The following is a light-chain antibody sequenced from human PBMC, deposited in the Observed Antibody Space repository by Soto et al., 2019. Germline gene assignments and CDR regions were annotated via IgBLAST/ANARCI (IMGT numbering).Light chain of an antibody. CDR1: SSDVGSYNL. CDR2: EGS. CDR3: CSYAGSSTWV. J-gene: IGLJ3*02. Sequence: QSALTQPASVSGSPGQSITISCTGTSSDVGSYNLVSWYQQHPGKAPKLMIYEGSERPSGVSNRFSGSKSGNTASLTISGLQAEDAADYYCCSYAGSSTWVFGGGTQLTVL. V-gene: IGLV2-23*01.